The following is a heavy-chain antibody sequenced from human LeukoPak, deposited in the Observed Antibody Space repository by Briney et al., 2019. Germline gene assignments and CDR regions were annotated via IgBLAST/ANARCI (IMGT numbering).Heavy chain of an antibody. CDR3: ARLYHDSRGYYWFDP. CDR1: GGSISSTNYY. Sequence: SETLSLTCTVSGGSISSTNYYWGWIRQPPGRGLEWIGSVYYSGSTYSNPSLKSRVTVSVDTSKSQFSLKPTSVTAADTAVYYCARLYHDSRGYYWFDPWGQGTLVTVSS. V-gene: IGHV4-39*01. D-gene: IGHD3-22*01. CDR2: VYYSGST. J-gene: IGHJ5*02.